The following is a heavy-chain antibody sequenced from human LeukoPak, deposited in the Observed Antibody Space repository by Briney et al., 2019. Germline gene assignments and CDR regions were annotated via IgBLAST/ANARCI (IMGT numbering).Heavy chain of an antibody. D-gene: IGHD4-23*01. CDR3: ARGRPHGNDY. J-gene: IGHJ4*02. CDR1: GFTFNTYT. CDR2: IASDGSST. V-gene: IGHV3-74*01. Sequence: GGSLRLSCAASGFTFNTYTMNWVRQAPGKGLVWVSRIASDGSSTTYADSVKGRFSISRDNAKNTLYLQMNSLRVEDTAVYYCARGRPHGNDYWGQGTLVTVSS.